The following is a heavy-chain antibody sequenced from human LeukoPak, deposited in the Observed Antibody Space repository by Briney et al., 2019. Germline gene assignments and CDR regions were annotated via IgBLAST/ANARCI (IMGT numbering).Heavy chain of an antibody. J-gene: IGHJ4*02. CDR3: ARKAGWLPGGYFDY. CDR1: GGSISSGSYY. CDR2: IYTSGST. Sequence: ASETLSLTCTVSGGSISSGSYYWSWIRQPAGKGLEWIGRIYTSGSTNYNPSLKSRVTISVDTSKNQFSLKLSSVTAADTAVYYCARKAGWLPGGYFDYWGQGTLVTVSS. D-gene: IGHD6-19*01. V-gene: IGHV4-61*02.